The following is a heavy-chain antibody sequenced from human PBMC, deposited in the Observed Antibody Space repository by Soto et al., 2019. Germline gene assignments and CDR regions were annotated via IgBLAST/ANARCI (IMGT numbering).Heavy chain of an antibody. Sequence: SETLSLTCAVSGGSISSSNWWSWVRQPPGKGLEWIGEIYHSGSTNYNPSLKSRVTISVDKSKNQFSLKLSSVTAADTAVYYCASTIYGSGSYYRNYYYYGMDVWGQGTTVTVAS. CDR2: IYHSGST. D-gene: IGHD3-10*01. J-gene: IGHJ6*02. CDR1: GGSISSSNW. V-gene: IGHV4-4*02. CDR3: ASTIYGSGSYYRNYYYYGMDV.